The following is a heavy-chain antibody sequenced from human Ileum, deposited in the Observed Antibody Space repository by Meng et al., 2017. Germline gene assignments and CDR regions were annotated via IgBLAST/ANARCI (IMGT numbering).Heavy chain of an antibody. V-gene: IGHV6-1*01. CDR3: ARKTGTYFDY. Sequence: LSCVISGDSVSSNSAAWNWIRQSPSRGLEWLGRTYYRYKWYNDYAVSVKSRITINPDTSKNQFPLQLNSATPEDTAVYYCARKTGTYFDYWGQGTLVTVSS. J-gene: IGHJ4*02. CDR1: GDSVSSNSAA. D-gene: IGHD7-27*01. CDR2: TYYRYKWYN.